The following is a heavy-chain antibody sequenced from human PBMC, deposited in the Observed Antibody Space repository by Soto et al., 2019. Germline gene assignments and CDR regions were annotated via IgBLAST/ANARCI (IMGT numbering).Heavy chain of an antibody. CDR2: ISAYNGNT. CDR3: ARWNYHDILTGYYHQYYFDY. J-gene: IGHJ4*02. CDR1: CYTFTSYG. Sequence: SVEVSCRGSCYTFTSYGISWVRQAPVQGLEWMGWISAYNGNTNYAQKLQGRVTMTTDTSTSTAYMELRSLRSDDTAVYYCARWNYHDILTGYYHQYYFDYWGQGTLVTVS. V-gene: IGHV1-18*04. D-gene: IGHD3-9*01.